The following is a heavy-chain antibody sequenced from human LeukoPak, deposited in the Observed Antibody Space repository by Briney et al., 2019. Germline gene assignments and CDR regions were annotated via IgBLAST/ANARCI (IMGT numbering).Heavy chain of an antibody. Sequence: SETLSLTCTVSGGSISSYYWSWIRQPPGKGLEWIGYIYYSGSTNYNPSLKSRVTISVDTSKNQFSLKLISVTTADTAVFYCAKVKIGVAGALDYWGQGTLVTVSS. J-gene: IGHJ4*02. D-gene: IGHD1-26*01. CDR3: AKVKIGVAGALDY. V-gene: IGHV4-59*01. CDR1: GGSISSYY. CDR2: IYYSGST.